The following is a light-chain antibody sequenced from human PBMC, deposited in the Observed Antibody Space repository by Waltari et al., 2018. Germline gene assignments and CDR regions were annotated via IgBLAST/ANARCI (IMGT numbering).Light chain of an antibody. J-gene: IGLJ1*01. Sequence: QSALTQPASLSGSPGQSITISCTGTSRDVGNYNYVSWYQHHPGNVPKVIIYEVSNRPAGISSRYAGTKSGNTASLTISGLQADDEADYYCASYTTSDTIVFGTGTGVTVL. CDR2: EVS. CDR3: ASYTTSDTIV. CDR1: SRDVGNYNY. V-gene: IGLV2-14*01.